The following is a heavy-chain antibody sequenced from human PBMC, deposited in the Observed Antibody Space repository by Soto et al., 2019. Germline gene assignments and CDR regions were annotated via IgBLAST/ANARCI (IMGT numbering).Heavy chain of an antibody. CDR2: INPNSGGT. D-gene: IGHD5-12*01. Sequence: QVQLVQSGAEVKKPGASVKVSCKASGYTFTGYYMHWVRQAPGQGLEWMGWINPNSGGTNYAQKFQGWVTMTRDTSISTAYMELSRLRSDDTAVYYCARDKRGYSGYDYYYYYRMDVWGQGTTVTVSS. V-gene: IGHV1-2*04. CDR3: ARDKRGYSGYDYYYYYRMDV. CDR1: GYTFTGYY. J-gene: IGHJ6*02.